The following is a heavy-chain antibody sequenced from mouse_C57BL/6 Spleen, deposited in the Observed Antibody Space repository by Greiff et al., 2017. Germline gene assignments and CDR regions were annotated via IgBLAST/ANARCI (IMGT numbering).Heavy chain of an antibody. J-gene: IGHJ2*01. D-gene: IGHD2-3*01. Sequence: QVQLQQPGAELVKPGASVKLSCKASGYTFTSYWMQWVKQRPGQGLEWIGEIDPSDSYTNYNQKFKGKATLTVDTPSSTAYMQLSSLTSEDSAVYYCARRGYSLYYFDYWGQGTTLTVSS. V-gene: IGHV1-50*01. CDR3: ARRGYSLYYFDY. CDR2: IDPSDSYT. CDR1: GYTFTSYW.